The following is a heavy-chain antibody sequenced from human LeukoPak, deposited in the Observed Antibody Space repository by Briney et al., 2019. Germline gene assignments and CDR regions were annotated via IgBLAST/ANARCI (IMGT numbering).Heavy chain of an antibody. D-gene: IGHD2-15*01. J-gene: IGHJ4*02. CDR2: ISYDGGYK. CDR1: GFTFSSYA. CDR3: ATRSATFDY. Sequence: GGSLRLSCSASGFTFSSYAMHWVRQAPGKGLEWVAVISYDGGYKYYADSVKGRFTISRDNSKNTLSLQMNSLRSEDTAVYYCATRSATFDYWGQGTLVTVSS. V-gene: IGHV3-30*04.